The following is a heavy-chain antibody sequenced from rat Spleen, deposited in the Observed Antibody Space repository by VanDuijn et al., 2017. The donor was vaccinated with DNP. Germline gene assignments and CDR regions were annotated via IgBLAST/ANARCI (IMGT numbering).Heavy chain of an antibody. V-gene: IGHV2-30*01. CDR2: IWPGGTT. CDR1: GFSLTTYN. J-gene: IGHJ2*01. CDR3: ARWFDY. Sequence: QVQLKESGPGLVQPSQTLSLTCTVSGFSLTTYNVHWVRQPTGKGLEWLGVIWPGGTTDYNSALKSRLSISRDTSKSQVFLKMNNLQTEDTAMYFCARWFDYWGQGVMVTVSS.